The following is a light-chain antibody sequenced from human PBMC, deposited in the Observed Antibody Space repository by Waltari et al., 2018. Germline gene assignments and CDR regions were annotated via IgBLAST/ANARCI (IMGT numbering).Light chain of an antibody. CDR1: NSHIGRNY. CDR2: KNN. V-gene: IGLV1-47*01. CDR3: AAWDDSLSAVP. Sequence: QSVLTQPPSTSGTPGQRVTISCSGSNSHIGRNYLYWYQQVPGMAPKLLIYKNNQRPSGVPDRFSGSKSGTSASLAISALRSEDEADYYCAAWDDSLSAVPFGGGTKVTVL. J-gene: IGLJ2*01.